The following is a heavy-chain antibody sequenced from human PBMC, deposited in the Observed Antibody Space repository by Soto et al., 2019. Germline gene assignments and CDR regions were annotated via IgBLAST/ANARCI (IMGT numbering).Heavy chain of an antibody. Sequence: SSETLSLTCTVSGGSISSCCWSWILQPAGKGLEWIGRIYTSGSTNCNPSLKSRVTMSVDTSKNQFSLKLSSVTAADTAVYYCARDVDVWAANYGMDVWGQGTTVPVSS. CDR2: IYTSGST. CDR1: GGSISSCC. J-gene: IGHJ6*02. V-gene: IGHV4-4*07. CDR3: ARDVDVWAANYGMDV. D-gene: IGHD3-16*01.